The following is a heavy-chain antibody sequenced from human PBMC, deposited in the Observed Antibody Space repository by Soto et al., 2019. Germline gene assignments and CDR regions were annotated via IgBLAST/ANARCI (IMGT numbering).Heavy chain of an antibody. Sequence: PSATLSLTCTVSGGSISSYYWSWIRQPPGKGLEWIGYIYYTGSTNYNPSLKSRVTISVDTSKNHFSLKLNSVTAADTAVYFCARDMTEASNDAFAIWGQGTMVTVSS. D-gene: IGHD3-16*01. CDR3: ARDMTEASNDAFAI. J-gene: IGHJ3*02. CDR1: GGSISSYY. V-gene: IGHV4-59*01. CDR2: IYYTGST.